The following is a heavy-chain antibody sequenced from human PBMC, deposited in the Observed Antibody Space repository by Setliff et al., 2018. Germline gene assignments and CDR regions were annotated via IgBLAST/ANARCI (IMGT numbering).Heavy chain of an antibody. CDR2: INPASGNT. Sequence: ASVKVSCKASGYTFISYALHWVRQAPGQRLQWMGWINPASGNTKYSQEFQGRVTITRYTAATTVYMELSSLRSDDTAVYYCARDLRGSYYQYYYYYMDVWGKGTTVTVSS. CDR1: GYTFISYA. J-gene: IGHJ6*03. CDR3: ARDLRGSYYQYYYYYMDV. D-gene: IGHD1-26*01. V-gene: IGHV1-3*01.